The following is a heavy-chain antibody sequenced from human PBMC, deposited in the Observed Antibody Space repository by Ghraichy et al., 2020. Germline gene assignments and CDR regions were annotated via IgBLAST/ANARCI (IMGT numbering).Heavy chain of an antibody. Sequence: GESLNISCAASGFTFSSYGMHWVRQAPGKGLEWVAVIWYDGSNKYYADSVKGRFTISRDNSKNTLYLQMNSLRAEDTAVYYCARDRGYQLLSYYYYGMDVWGQGTTVTVSS. CDR2: IWYDGSNK. V-gene: IGHV3-33*01. CDR1: GFTFSSYG. D-gene: IGHD2-2*01. CDR3: ARDRGYQLLSYYYYGMDV. J-gene: IGHJ6*02.